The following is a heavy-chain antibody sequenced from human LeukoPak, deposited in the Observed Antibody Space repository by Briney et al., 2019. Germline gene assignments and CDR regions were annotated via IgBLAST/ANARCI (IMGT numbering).Heavy chain of an antibody. J-gene: IGHJ6*04. CDR3: AALGITMIGGV. Sequence: GGSLRLSCAASGFTFRTSGMNWVRQAPGKGLEWVSYISSSGSTIYYADSVRGRLTISRDNPKNSLYLQMNSLRAEGTAVYYCAALGITMIGGVWGKGTTVTISS. CDR1: GFTFRTSG. V-gene: IGHV3-48*04. D-gene: IGHD3-10*02. CDR2: ISSSGSTI.